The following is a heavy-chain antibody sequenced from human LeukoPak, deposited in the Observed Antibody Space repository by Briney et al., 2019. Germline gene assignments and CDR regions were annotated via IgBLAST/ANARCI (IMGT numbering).Heavy chain of an antibody. Sequence: SGGSLRLSCAASGFTFSSYSMNWVRQAPGKGLEWVSYISSSSSTIYYADSVKGRFTISRDNAKNSLYLQMNSLRAEDTAVYYCARSAYSSGWSTFDYWAREPWSPSPQ. CDR3: ARSAYSSGWSTFDY. CDR1: GFTFSSYS. J-gene: IGHJ4*02. CDR2: ISSSSSTI. D-gene: IGHD6-19*01. V-gene: IGHV3-48*01.